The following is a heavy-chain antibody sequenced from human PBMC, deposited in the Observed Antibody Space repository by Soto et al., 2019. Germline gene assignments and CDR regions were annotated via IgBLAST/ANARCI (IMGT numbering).Heavy chain of an antibody. J-gene: IGHJ4*02. Sequence: SLRLSCAASGFSFRNYGMHWVRRVPGKGLEWVSGISWHSGTIGYADSVRGRFTISRDNAKNSLYLQMNSLRPEDTALYYCVKEKLYSNYECYFDSWGQGTLVTVSS. CDR1: GFSFRNYG. V-gene: IGHV3-9*01. CDR3: VKEKLYSNYECYFDS. CDR2: ISWHSGTI. D-gene: IGHD4-4*01.